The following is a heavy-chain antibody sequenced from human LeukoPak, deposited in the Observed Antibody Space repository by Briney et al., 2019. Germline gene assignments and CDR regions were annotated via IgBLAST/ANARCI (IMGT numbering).Heavy chain of an antibody. V-gene: IGHV3-30*18. CDR3: AKSALTMVRGDLGY. D-gene: IGHD3-10*01. Sequence: GGSLRLSCAASGFTFSSYGMHWVRQAPGKGLEWVAVNADSVKGRFTISRDNSKNTLYLQMSSLRAEDMAVYYCAKSALTMVRGDLGYWGQGTLVTVSS. J-gene: IGHJ4*02. CDR1: GFTFSSYG.